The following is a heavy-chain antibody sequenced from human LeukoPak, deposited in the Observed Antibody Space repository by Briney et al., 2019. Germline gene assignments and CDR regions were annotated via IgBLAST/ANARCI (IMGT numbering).Heavy chain of an antibody. J-gene: IGHJ4*02. V-gene: IGHV3-23*01. D-gene: IGHD4-17*01. CDR2: ISGGGETT. Sequence: GGSLRLSCAASGFTFNNYAVNWVRQAPGKGLEWVSSISGGGETTYYADSAKGRFTISRDNSQNTLYLQMNSLRAEDTAVYYCARDDADYVGYFFFDYWGQGTLVTVSS. CDR3: ARDDADYVGYFFFDY. CDR1: GFTFNNYA.